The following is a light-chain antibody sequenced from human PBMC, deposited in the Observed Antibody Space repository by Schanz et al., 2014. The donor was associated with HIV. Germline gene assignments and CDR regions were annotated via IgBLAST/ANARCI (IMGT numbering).Light chain of an antibody. CDR2: RDI. Sequence: QSVLTQPPSVSGAPGQRVTISCTGSSSDIGAASDVHWYQQLPGTAPKLLIYRDINRPSGVPDRFSGSKSGASASLAITGLQADDEADYYCASYAGNNNVLFGGGTKLTVL. CDR1: SSDIGAASD. V-gene: IGLV1-40*01. CDR3: ASYAGNNNVL. J-gene: IGLJ2*01.